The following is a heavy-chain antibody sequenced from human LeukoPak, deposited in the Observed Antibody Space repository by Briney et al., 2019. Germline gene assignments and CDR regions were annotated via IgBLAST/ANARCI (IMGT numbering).Heavy chain of an antibody. CDR3: ARILIAVAAPDY. J-gene: IGHJ4*02. CDR2: IHYSESS. V-gene: IGHV4-39*01. D-gene: IGHD6-19*01. CDR1: GGSISSCSSSYY. Sequence: SETLSLTCTVSGGSISSCSSSYYWGWIRQPPEKGLEWIGSIHYSESSYYNPSLKSRVTISVDTSKKQFSLRLSSVTAADTAVYYCARILIAVAAPDYWGQGTLVTVSS.